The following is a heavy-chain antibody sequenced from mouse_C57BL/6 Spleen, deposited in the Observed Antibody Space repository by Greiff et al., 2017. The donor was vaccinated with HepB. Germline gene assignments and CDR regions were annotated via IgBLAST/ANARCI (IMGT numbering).Heavy chain of an antibody. V-gene: IGHV1-4*01. CDR3: ARWSTVDPYAMDY. J-gene: IGHJ4*01. Sequence: QVQLQQSGAELARPGASVKMFCKASGYTFTSYTMHWVKQRPGQGLEWIGYINPSSGYTKYNQKFKDKATLTADKSSSTAYMQLSSLTSEDSAVYYCARWSTVDPYAMDYWGQGTSVTVSS. D-gene: IGHD1-1*01. CDR2: INPSSGYT. CDR1: GYTFTSYT.